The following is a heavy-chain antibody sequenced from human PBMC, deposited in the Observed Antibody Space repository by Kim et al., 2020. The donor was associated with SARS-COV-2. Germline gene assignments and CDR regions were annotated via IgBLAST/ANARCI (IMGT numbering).Heavy chain of an antibody. Sequence: GGSLRLSCAASGFTFSSYGMHWVRQAPGKGLEWVAVIWYDGSNKYYADSVKGRFTISRDNSKNTLYLQMNSLRAEDTAVYYCAKGMTTVTYLDYWGQGTLVTVSS. CDR3: AKGMTTVTYLDY. D-gene: IGHD4-17*01. V-gene: IGHV3-33*06. CDR1: GFTFSSYG. J-gene: IGHJ4*02. CDR2: IWYDGSNK.